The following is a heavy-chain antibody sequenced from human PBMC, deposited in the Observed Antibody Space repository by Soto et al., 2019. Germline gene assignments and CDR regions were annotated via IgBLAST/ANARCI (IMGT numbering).Heavy chain of an antibody. Sequence: QVQLQESGPGLVKPSGTLSLDCAVSGGSISSTDWWTWVRQPPGKGLEWIGEIYHSGNTNYNPSLKSRVAISIDKSKNQCSLQLTSVTAANTAVYHCARDRRPLIAIFGVAYEGGFEPWGQGTLVTVSS. J-gene: IGHJ5*02. V-gene: IGHV4-4*02. CDR2: IYHSGNT. CDR1: GGSISSTDW. D-gene: IGHD3-3*01. CDR3: ARDRRPLIAIFGVAYEGGFEP.